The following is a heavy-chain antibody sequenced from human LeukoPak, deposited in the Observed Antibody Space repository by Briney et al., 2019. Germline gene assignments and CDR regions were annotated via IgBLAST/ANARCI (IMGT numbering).Heavy chain of an antibody. J-gene: IGHJ6*03. D-gene: IGHD3-22*01. CDR2: INPNGGGT. V-gene: IGHV1-2*02. Sequence: ASVKVSCKASGYTFTGYYMHWVRQAPGQGLEWMGWINPNGGGTNYAQKFQGRVTMTRDTSISTAYMELSSLRSEDTAVYYCARASYDSSGYYPPGYYYYMDVWGKGTTVTVSS. CDR1: GYTFTGYY. CDR3: ARASYDSSGYYPPGYYYYMDV.